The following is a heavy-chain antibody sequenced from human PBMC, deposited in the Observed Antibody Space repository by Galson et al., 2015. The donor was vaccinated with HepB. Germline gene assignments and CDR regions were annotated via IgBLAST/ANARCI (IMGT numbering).Heavy chain of an antibody. J-gene: IGHJ3*02. CDR3: ARDRRVGAPFRYAFDI. CDR1: GFTFSDYY. V-gene: IGHV3-11*06. D-gene: IGHD1-26*01. CDR2: ISSSSSYT. Sequence: SLRLSCAASGFTFSDYYMSWIRQAPGKGLEWVSYISSSSSYTNYADSVKGRFTISRDNAKNSLYLQMNSLRAEDTAVYYCARDRRVGAPFRYAFDIWGQGTMVTVSS.